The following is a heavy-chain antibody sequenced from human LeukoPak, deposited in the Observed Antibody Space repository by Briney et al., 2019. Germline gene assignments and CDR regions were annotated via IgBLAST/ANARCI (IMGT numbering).Heavy chain of an antibody. J-gene: IGHJ4*02. CDR2: ISAYNGNT. D-gene: IGHD6-19*01. Sequence: ASVKVSCKASGYTFTSYGISWVRQAPGQGLEWMGWISAYNGNTNYTQKLQGRVTMTTDTSTSTAYMELRSLRSDDTAVYYCARAGFGQWLPPGPKEFDYWGQGTLVTVSS. CDR1: GYTFTSYG. CDR3: ARAGFGQWLPPGPKEFDY. V-gene: IGHV1-18*01.